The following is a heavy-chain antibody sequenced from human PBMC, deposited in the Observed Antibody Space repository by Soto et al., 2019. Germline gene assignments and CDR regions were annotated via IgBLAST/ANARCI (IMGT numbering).Heavy chain of an antibody. CDR3: ASYHSSELEY. CDR2: IHYSGTT. D-gene: IGHD1-26*01. V-gene: IGHV4-59*01. CDR1: GTSISSYY. Sequence: PSETLSLTCTVSGTSISSYYWSWIRQPPGKGLEWIANIHYSGTTNYNPSLASRVTLSVDTSKNQFSLKMTSVTAADRAMYFCASYHSSELEYWGRGTLVTVSS. J-gene: IGHJ4*02.